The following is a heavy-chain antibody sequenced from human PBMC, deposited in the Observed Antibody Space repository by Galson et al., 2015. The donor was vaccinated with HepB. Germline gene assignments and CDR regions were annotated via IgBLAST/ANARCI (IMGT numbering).Heavy chain of an antibody. Sequence: SLRLSCAASGFTFSSYAMHWVRQAPGKGLEWVAVISYDGSNKYYADSVKGRFTISRDNSKNTLYLQMNSLRAEDTAVYYCARDGPMMYSSSREDAFDIWGQGTMVTVSS. D-gene: IGHD6-6*01. CDR2: ISYDGSNK. CDR1: GFTFSSYA. J-gene: IGHJ3*02. V-gene: IGHV3-30-3*01. CDR3: ARDGPMMYSSSREDAFDI.